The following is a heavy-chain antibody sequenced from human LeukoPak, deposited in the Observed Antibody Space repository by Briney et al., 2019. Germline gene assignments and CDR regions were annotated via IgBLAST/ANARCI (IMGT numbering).Heavy chain of an antibody. CDR3: AKDASLWGPYCGSGSYYDY. CDR1: GFTFSSYA. CDR2: ISGSGGST. Sequence: GSLRLSCAASGFTFSSYAMSWVRQAPGKGLEWVSAISGSGGSTYYADSVKGRFTISRDNSKNTLYLQMNSLRAEDTAVYYCAKDASLWGPYCGSGSYYDYWGQGTLVTVSS. D-gene: IGHD3-10*01. V-gene: IGHV3-23*01. J-gene: IGHJ4*02.